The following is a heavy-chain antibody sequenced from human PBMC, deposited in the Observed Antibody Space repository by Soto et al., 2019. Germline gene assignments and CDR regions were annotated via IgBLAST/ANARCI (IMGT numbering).Heavy chain of an antibody. CDR3: ARLAAITSYQGNYYYYGMDV. D-gene: IGHD6-25*01. V-gene: IGHV1-18*01. Sequence: ASVKVSCKASGYTFTSYGISWVRQAPGQGLEWMGWISAYNGNTNYAQKLQGRVTMTTETSTSKAYMELRSLRSDDTAVYYCARLAAITSYQGNYYYYGMDVWGQGTTVTVSS. CDR2: ISAYNGNT. CDR1: GYTFTSYG. J-gene: IGHJ6*02.